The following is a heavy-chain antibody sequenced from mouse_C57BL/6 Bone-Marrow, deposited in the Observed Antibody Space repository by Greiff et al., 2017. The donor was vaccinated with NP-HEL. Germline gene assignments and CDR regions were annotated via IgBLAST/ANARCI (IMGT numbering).Heavy chain of an antibody. Sequence: EVKLMESGPSLVRPSQTLSLTCTVTGFSINSDCYWIWIRQFPGNKLEYIGYTFYSGITYYNPSLESRTYITRDPSKNQFSLKLSSVTTEDTATYYCARAPHYYGSSYGAMDYWGQGTSVTVSS. CDR1: GFSINSDCY. D-gene: IGHD1-1*01. J-gene: IGHJ4*01. V-gene: IGHV3-3*01. CDR2: TFYSGIT. CDR3: ARAPHYYGSSYGAMDY.